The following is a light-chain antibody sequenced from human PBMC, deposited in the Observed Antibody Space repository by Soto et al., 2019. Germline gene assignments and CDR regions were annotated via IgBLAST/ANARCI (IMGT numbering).Light chain of an antibody. Sequence: DIQMTQSPSSLSASVGDRVTITCRASQSISSYLNWYQQKPGKAPKLLIYAASSLQSGLPSRFSGSGSGTDFTLTISSLQPEDFATYYCQQSYITPLTFVPGTKVDIK. J-gene: IGKJ3*01. CDR2: AAS. CDR3: QQSYITPLT. CDR1: QSISSY. V-gene: IGKV1-39*01.